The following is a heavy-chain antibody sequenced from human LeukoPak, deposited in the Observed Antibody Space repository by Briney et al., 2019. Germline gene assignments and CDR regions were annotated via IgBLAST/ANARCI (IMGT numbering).Heavy chain of an antibody. V-gene: IGHV1-2*02. D-gene: IGHD5-18*01. J-gene: IGHJ4*02. CDR1: GYSFTGYF. Sequence: GASVTVSCKASGYSFTGYFMHWVRQAPGQGLEWMGWINPNTCGKKYAEKVQGRVSMTRDTSISTAYMGLSRLRSDDTAVYYCARALLGYTYGFDYWGQGTLVTAS. CDR2: INPNTCGK. CDR3: ARALLGYTYGFDY.